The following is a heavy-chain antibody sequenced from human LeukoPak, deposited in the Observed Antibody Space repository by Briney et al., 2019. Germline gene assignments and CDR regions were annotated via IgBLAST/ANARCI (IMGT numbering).Heavy chain of an antibody. J-gene: IGHJ4*02. V-gene: IGHV3-23*01. CDR1: GITLSNYG. CDR3: AKRGVVIRVVLVGFHKEAYYFDS. Sequence: GGSLRLSCAVSGITLSNYGMSWVRQAPGKGLEWAAGISGSGGGTNYADSVRGRFTISRDNPKNTLYLQMDSLRAEDTAVYFCAKRGVVIRVVLVGFHKEAYYFDSWGQGALVTVSS. CDR2: ISGSGGGT. D-gene: IGHD3-10*01.